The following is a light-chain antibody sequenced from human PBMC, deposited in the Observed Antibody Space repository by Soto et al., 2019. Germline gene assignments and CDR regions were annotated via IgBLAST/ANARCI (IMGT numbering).Light chain of an antibody. V-gene: IGKV1-39*01. CDR2: AAS. CDR1: QSISSY. CDR3: QQANSFPPT. J-gene: IGKJ4*01. Sequence: DIQMTQSPSSLSASVGYRVTITCRASQSISSYLNWYQQKPGKAPKLLIYAASSLQSGVPSRFSGSGSGTDFTLTISSLQPEDFATYYCQQANSFPPTFGGGTKVDIK.